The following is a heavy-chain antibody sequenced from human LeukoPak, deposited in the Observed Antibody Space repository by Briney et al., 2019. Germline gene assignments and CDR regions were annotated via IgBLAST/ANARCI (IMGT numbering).Heavy chain of an antibody. CDR2: IRYDGSND. Sequence: GASLTLSCAASGFTFSSYGMHWVRQAPAKGLQWVSFIRYDGSNDYYADSVRGRFTISRDNSKNTLYLQMNSLRAEDTAVYYCARKDFGELSWGQGTMVTVSS. CDR3: ARKDFGELS. D-gene: IGHD3-10*01. J-gene: IGHJ4*02. V-gene: IGHV3-30*02. CDR1: GFTFSSYG.